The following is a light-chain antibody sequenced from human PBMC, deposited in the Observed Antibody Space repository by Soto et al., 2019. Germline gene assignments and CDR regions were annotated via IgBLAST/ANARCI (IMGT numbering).Light chain of an antibody. J-gene: IGKJ2*01. Sequence: DIVLTQSPATLSLSPGERATLSCRASQSVGSYLAWFQHKPGQAPRLLISGASNRATDIPGRFSGRGSGTDFTLTISSLESGDSAVYYCQQRDKWPRTFGQGTKLEIK. CDR1: QSVGSY. CDR3: QQRDKWPRT. CDR2: GAS. V-gene: IGKV3-11*01.